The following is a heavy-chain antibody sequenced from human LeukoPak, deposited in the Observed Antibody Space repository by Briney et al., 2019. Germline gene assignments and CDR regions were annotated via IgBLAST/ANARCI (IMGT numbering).Heavy chain of an antibody. D-gene: IGHD2-2*03. CDR3: ARDLDIVVVPASWFYP. Sequence: GGSLRLSCAASGLTFSTYSMNWVRQAPGRGLAWVSSISSSSKYIYYADSVKGRFTISRDDAKNSLSLQMNSLRAEDTAVYYCARDLDIVVVPASWFYPWGQGTLVTVSS. J-gene: IGHJ5*02. V-gene: IGHV3-21*01. CDR2: ISSSSKYI. CDR1: GLTFSTYS.